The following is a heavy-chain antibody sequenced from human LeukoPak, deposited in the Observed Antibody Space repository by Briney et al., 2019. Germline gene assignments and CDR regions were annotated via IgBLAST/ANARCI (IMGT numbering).Heavy chain of an antibody. V-gene: IGHV3-74*01. CDR1: GFTFSSHW. CDR2: INTDGSTT. Sequence: GGSLRLSCAASGFTFSSHWMHWVRQAPGKGLVWVSRINTDGSTTSYADSVKGRFTISRDNSKNTLYLQMNSLRAEDTAVYYCARDHGDCSSTSCQWEAFDIWGQGTMVTVSS. D-gene: IGHD2-2*01. J-gene: IGHJ3*02. CDR3: ARDHGDCSSTSCQWEAFDI.